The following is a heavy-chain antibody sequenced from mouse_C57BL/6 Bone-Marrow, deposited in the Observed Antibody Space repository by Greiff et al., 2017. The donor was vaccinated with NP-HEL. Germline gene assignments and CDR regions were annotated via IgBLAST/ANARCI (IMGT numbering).Heavy chain of an antibody. CDR1: GFNIKDDY. V-gene: IGHV14-4*01. J-gene: IGHJ4*01. Sequence: VQLQQSGAELVRPGASVKLSCTASGFNIKDDYMHWVKQRPEQGLEWIGWIDPENGDTEYASKFQGKATITADTSSNTAYLQLSSLTSEDTAVYYCTVSTMVTTAGTDYAMDYWGQGTSVTVSS. CDR2: IDPENGDT. CDR3: TVSTMVTTAGTDYAMDY. D-gene: IGHD2-2*01.